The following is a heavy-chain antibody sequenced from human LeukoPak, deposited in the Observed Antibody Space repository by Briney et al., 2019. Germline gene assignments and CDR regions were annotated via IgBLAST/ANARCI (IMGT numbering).Heavy chain of an antibody. Sequence: SETLSLTCSVSGGSVISSSSYWGWVRQPPGKGLEWIGNIYYSGSTYYSPSLTSRVTISADKSISTAYLQWSSLKASDTAMYYCARLFHSGSAQGAFDIWGQGTMVTVSS. CDR2: IYYSGST. V-gene: IGHV4-39*07. CDR3: ARLFHSGSAQGAFDI. CDR1: GGSVISSSSY. J-gene: IGHJ3*02. D-gene: IGHD3-10*01.